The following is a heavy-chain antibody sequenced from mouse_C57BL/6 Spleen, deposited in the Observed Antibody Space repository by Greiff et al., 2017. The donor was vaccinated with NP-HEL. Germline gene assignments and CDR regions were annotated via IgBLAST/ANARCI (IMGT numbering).Heavy chain of an antibody. J-gene: IGHJ3*01. Sequence: DVKLVESGGGLVKPGGSLKLSCAASGFTFSDYGMHWVRQAPEKGLEWVAYISSGSSTIYYADTVKGRFTISSDNAKNTLFLQMTSLRSEDTAMYYCASVGWFADWGQGTLVTVSA. V-gene: IGHV5-17*01. CDR1: GFTFSDYG. CDR2: ISSGSSTI. CDR3: ASVGWFAD. D-gene: IGHD1-3*01.